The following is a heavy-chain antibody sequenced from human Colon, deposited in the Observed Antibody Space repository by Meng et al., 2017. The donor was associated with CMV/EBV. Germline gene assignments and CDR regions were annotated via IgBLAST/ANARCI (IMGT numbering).Heavy chain of an antibody. J-gene: IGHJ4*02. Sequence: QVHLLRSGAGMREPGASVKVSCKASGYTFTGYLIHWMRQAPGQGLEWMGWINPYSGDTIYAQKFEVGVTMTRDASITTAYLELSSLKSDDTAVYYCGTFGGDFDYWGQGTLVTVSS. CDR2: INPYSGDT. D-gene: IGHD3-3*01. CDR1: GYTFTGYL. V-gene: IGHV1-2*02. CDR3: GTFGGDFDY.